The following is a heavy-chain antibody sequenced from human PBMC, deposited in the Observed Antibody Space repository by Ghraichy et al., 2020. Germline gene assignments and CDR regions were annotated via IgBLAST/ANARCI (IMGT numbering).Heavy chain of an antibody. D-gene: IGHD5/OR15-5a*01. V-gene: IGHV3-53*01. Sequence: GGSLRLSCAASGFTVSSNYMSWVRQAPGKGLEWVSVIYSGGSTYHADSVKGRFTISRDNSKNTLYLQMNSLRAEDTAVYYCVSADGLRSKRQTPHFDYWGQGTLVTVSS. CDR2: IYSGGST. CDR1: GFTVSSNY. J-gene: IGHJ4*02. CDR3: VSADGLRSKRQTPHFDY.